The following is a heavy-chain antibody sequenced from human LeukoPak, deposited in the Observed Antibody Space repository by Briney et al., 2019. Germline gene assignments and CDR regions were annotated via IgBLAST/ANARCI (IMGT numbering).Heavy chain of an antibody. D-gene: IGHD6-13*01. Sequence: ASVKVSCKASGYTFTGYYMHWVRQAPGQGLVWMGWINPNSGGTNYAQKFQGWVTMTRDTSISTAYMELSRLRSDDTAVYYCARGKIAAAGTKYYGMDVWGKGTTVTVSS. J-gene: IGHJ6*04. CDR3: ARGKIAAAGTKYYGMDV. CDR1: GYTFTGYY. CDR2: INPNSGGT. V-gene: IGHV1-2*04.